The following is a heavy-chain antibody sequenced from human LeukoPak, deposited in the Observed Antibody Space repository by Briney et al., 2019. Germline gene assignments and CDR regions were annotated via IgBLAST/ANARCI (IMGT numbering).Heavy chain of an antibody. J-gene: IGHJ6*03. D-gene: IGHD3-3*01. Sequence: GGSLRLSCAASGFTFDDYGMSWVRQAPGKGLEWVSGINWNGGSTGHADSVKGRFTISRDNAKNSLYLQMNSLRAEDTALYYCARGGITVFGVASYMDVWGKGTTVTVSS. CDR2: INWNGGST. V-gene: IGHV3-20*04. CDR3: ARGGITVFGVASYMDV. CDR1: GFTFDDYG.